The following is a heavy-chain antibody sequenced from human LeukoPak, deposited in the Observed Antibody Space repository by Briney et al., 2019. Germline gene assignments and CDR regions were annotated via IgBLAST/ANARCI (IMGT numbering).Heavy chain of an antibody. J-gene: IGHJ4*02. CDR1: GFTFSDYS. CDR2: ISSSSSYI. Sequence: GGSLRLSCAASGFTFSDYSMNWVRQTPRKGLEWVSSISSSSSYIYYADSVKGRFTISRDNAKNSLYLQMNSLRAEDTAVYYCARSRLDYYDSSGYYHYWGQGTLVTVSS. CDR3: ARSRLDYYDSSGYYHY. D-gene: IGHD3-22*01. V-gene: IGHV3-21*01.